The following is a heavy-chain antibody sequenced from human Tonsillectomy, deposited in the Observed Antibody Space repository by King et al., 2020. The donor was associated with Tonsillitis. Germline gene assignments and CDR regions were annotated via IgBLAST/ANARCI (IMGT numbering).Heavy chain of an antibody. CDR2: IYHSGST. J-gene: IGHJ4*02. V-gene: IGHV4-59*08. Sequence: QLQESGPGLVKPSETLSRTCTVSNGSISGHYWSWLRQPPGKGLEWIGYIYHSGSTNYKPSLQSRVTISLDTSKNQFSLKLSSVTAADTAVYYCARQSYFDFWGQGTLVTVSS. CDR1: NGSISGHY. CDR3: ARQSYFDF.